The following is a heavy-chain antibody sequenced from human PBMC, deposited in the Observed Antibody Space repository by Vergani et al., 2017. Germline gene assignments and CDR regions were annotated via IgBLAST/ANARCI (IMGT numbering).Heavy chain of an antibody. CDR2: TWYEGNNN. J-gene: IGHJ4*02. CDR3: ARENRDTPSSLDY. D-gene: IGHD5-24*01. Sequence: QVQLVESGGGVVQPGRSLRLSCTPSSFKLGDYGMHWVRQAPGRGLEWVSMTWYEGNNNYYADSVKGRFTISKDISKNTLYLQMNSLRGDDTAVYYCARENRDTPSSLDYWGQGTLVTVSS. V-gene: IGHV3-33*01. CDR1: SFKLGDYG.